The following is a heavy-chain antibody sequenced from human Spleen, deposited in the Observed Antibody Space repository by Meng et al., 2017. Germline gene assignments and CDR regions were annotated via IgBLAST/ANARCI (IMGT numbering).Heavy chain of an antibody. CDR1: GYTFTSYY. D-gene: IGHD4-17*01. J-gene: IGHJ5*02. Sequence: QVQLVQSGAEVKKPGASVKVSCKASGYTFTSYYMHWVRQAPGQGLEWIGIINPSGGRTTYAQKFQGRVTVTRDTSASTVYMELRSLTSEDTAVYYCARDAYYGDYEINWFDPWGQGTLVTVSS. CDR3: ARDAYYGDYEINWFDP. CDR2: INPSGGRT. V-gene: IGHV1-46*01.